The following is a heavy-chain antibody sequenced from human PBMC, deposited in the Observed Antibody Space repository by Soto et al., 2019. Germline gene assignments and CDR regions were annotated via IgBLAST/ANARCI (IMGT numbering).Heavy chain of an antibody. Sequence: SETLSLTCAVSGGSISSSNWWSWVRQPPGRGLEWIGEIYHSGNSNYNPSLKSRVTLSVDKSKNQFSLKLTSVTAEDTALYFCGISSCLRSGQLLCGLYGRGRRANASDS. CDR3: GISSCLRSGQLLCGLYGRGRRANASDS. J-gene: IGHJ5*01. CDR1: GGSISSSNW. CDR2: IYHSGNS. D-gene: IGHD3-10*01. V-gene: IGHV4-4*02.